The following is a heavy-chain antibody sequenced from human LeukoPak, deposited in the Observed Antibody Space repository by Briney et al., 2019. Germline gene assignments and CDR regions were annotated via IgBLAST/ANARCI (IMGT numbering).Heavy chain of an antibody. Sequence: GGSLRLSCAASGFTFSNAWMSWVRQAPGKGLEWVGRIKSKTDGGTTDYAAPVKGRFTISRDDSKNTLYLQMNSLKTEDTAVYYCTTAPIVVVPAAIIRDYWGQGTLVTVSS. J-gene: IGHJ4*02. D-gene: IGHD2-2*01. V-gene: IGHV3-15*01. CDR1: GFTFSNAW. CDR2: IKSKTDGGTT. CDR3: TTAPIVVVPAAIIRDY.